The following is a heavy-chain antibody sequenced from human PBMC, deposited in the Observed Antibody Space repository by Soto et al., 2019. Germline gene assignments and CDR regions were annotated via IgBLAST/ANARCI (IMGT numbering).Heavy chain of an antibody. CDR1: GDSVSSDITS. CDR3: ARGNALNV. J-gene: IGHJ3*01. V-gene: IGHV6-1*01. Sequence: QGQLQQSGPGLVKPSQTLSLTCAISGDSVSSDITSWNWIRQSPSRGLEWLGRTYYRSRWFHDYADSVKSRITINADTSKNQFSLELKSMTPEDTAVYYCARGNALNVWGQGTLVTVSS. CDR2: TYYRSRWFH.